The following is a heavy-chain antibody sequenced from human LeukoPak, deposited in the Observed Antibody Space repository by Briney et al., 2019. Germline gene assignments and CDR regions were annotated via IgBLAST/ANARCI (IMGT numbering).Heavy chain of an antibody. CDR1: GGSFSGYY. D-gene: IGHD6-19*01. J-gene: IGHJ6*02. CDR3: ATGIAVAGTYYYYYGMDV. V-gene: IGHV4-34*01. Sequence: PSETLSLTCAVYGGSFSGYYWSWIRQPPGKGLEWIGEINHSGSTNYNPSLKSRVTISVDTSKNQFSLKLSSVTAADTAVYYCATGIAVAGTYYYYYGMDVWGQGTTVTVSS. CDR2: INHSGST.